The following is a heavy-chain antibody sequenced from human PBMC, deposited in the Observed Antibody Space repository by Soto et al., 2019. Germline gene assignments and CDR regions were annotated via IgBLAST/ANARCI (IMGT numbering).Heavy chain of an antibody. J-gene: IGHJ6*02. CDR1: GGSIKSDYY. CDR2: KSYSGAT. V-gene: IGHV4-30-4*01. Sequence: QLQLKESGPRLVKPSQTLSLTCTVSGGSIKSDYYWAWVRQFPGGGLQWMGYKSYSGATDSDPSLERRVSFSVDMSKNQFSLNLTAVTVADTAVYYCARGRPNYFYYGLDVWGQGIPVTVSS. CDR3: ARGRPNYFYYGLDV.